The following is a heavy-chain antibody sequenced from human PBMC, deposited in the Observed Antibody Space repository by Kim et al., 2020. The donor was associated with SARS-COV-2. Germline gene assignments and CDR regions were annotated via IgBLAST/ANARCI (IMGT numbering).Heavy chain of an antibody. Sequence: SETLSLTCTVFGGSISSYYWSWIRQPPGKGLEWIGYIYYSGSTNYNPSLKSRVTISVDTSKNQFSLKLSSVTAADTAVYYCARGSDYRNWFDPWGQGTLVTVSS. CDR1: GGSISSYY. V-gene: IGHV4-59*13. CDR2: IYYSGST. J-gene: IGHJ5*02. CDR3: ARGSDYRNWFDP. D-gene: IGHD1-26*01.